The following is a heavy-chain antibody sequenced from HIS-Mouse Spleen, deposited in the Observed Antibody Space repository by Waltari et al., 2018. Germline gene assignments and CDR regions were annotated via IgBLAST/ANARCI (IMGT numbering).Heavy chain of an antibody. V-gene: IGHV3-30*18. CDR1: GFTLRSYG. CDR2: ISYDGSSK. CDR3: AKDKHHAFDY. J-gene: IGHJ4*02. Sequence: QVQLVECGGGVVQPGRSLRLSCAASGFTLRSYGMHWVRQAQGKGLEWVAVISYDGSSKYYADSVKGRFTISRDNSKNTLYLQMNSLRAEDTAVYYCAKDKHHAFDYWGQGTLVTVSS.